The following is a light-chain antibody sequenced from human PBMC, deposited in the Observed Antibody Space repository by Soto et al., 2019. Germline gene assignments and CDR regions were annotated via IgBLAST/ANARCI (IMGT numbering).Light chain of an antibody. V-gene: IGKV3-20*01. J-gene: IGKJ3*01. CDR1: QSVTSNY. CDR2: GAS. Sequence: EIVLTQSPGTLSLSPGERATLSCRASQSVTSNYLAWYQQRPGQAPRLLVYGASSRATGIPDRFSGSGSGTDFALTISRLEPEDCAVYYGHQYDNSPFTFGPGTIVDIK. CDR3: HQYDNSPFT.